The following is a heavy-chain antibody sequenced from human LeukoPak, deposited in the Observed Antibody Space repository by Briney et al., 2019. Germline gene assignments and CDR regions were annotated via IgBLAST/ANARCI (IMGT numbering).Heavy chain of an antibody. CDR1: GGSFSDYY. D-gene: IGHD2-2*01. J-gene: IGHJ2*01. Sequence: SETLSLTCAVYGGSFSDYYWSWIRPPPGKGLEWMGEINHRRSTNYNPPLKSRVTISVDTSKNQFSLKLSSVTAADTAVYYCARGIVLVPAAKEYFDLWGRGTLVTVSS. CDR2: INHRRST. V-gene: IGHV4-34*01. CDR3: ARGIVLVPAAKEYFDL.